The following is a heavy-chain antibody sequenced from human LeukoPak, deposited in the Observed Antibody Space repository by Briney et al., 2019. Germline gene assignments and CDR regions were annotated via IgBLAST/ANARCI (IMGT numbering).Heavy chain of an antibody. V-gene: IGHV3-21*01. Sequence: GGSLRLSCAASGFTFSSYSMNWVRQAPGKGLEWVSSISSSSSYIYYADSVKGRFTISRDNAKNSLYLQMNSLRAEDTAVYYCAGDKDYNILTGYYIGAFDIWGQGTMVTVSS. CDR1: GFTFSSYS. CDR3: AGDKDYNILTGYYIGAFDI. CDR2: ISSSSSYI. D-gene: IGHD3-9*01. J-gene: IGHJ3*02.